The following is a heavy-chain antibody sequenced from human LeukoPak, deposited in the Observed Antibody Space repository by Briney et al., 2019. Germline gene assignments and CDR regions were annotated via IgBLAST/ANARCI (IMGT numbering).Heavy chain of an antibody. D-gene: IGHD2-15*01. J-gene: IGHJ3*02. V-gene: IGHV1-8*03. CDR1: GYTFTSYD. Sequence: ASVKVSCKASGYTFTSYDINWVRQATGQGLEWMGWMNPNSGNTGYAQKFQGRVTITRNTSISTAYMELSSLRSEDTAVYYCARVFSGDSCYSLPGYDAVDIWGQGTMVSVSS. CDR2: MNPNSGNT. CDR3: ARVFSGDSCYSLPGYDAVDI.